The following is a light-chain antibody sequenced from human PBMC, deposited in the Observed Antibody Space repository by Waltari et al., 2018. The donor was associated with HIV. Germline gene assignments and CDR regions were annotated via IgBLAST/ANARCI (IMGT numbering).Light chain of an antibody. J-gene: IGLJ1*01. CDR3: SSYAGSNNPYV. CDR1: SSDLGAYNY. Sequence: QSALTQPPSASGSPGQSVTISCTGTSSDLGAYNYVSWYQQHPDNAPKLMIYDVSKRPSGVPDRFSGSKSGNTASLTVSGLQTEDEADYYCSSYAGSNNPYVFGTGTKVTVL. V-gene: IGLV2-8*01. CDR2: DVS.